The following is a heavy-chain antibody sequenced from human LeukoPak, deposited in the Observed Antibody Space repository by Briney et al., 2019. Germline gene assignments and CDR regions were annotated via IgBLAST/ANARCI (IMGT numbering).Heavy chain of an antibody. CDR2: IWYDGTNK. V-gene: IGHV3-33*06. CDR1: GFTFNSYG. Sequence: AGGSLRLSCAASGFTFNSYGVHWVRQAPGKGLEWVALIWYDGTNKFYADSVKGRFSISRDNSKNTVFLQMNSLRAEDTAVYYCAKDLVPGVAVAGTGFDSWGQGTLVTVSS. CDR3: AKDLVPGVAVAGTGFDS. D-gene: IGHD6-19*01. J-gene: IGHJ4*02.